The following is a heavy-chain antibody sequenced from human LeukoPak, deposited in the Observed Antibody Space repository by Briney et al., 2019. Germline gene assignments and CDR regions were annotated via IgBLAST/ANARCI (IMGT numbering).Heavy chain of an antibody. J-gene: IGHJ4*02. CDR1: GFTFSSYG. D-gene: IGHD3-3*01. V-gene: IGHV3-30*02. Sequence: GGSLRLSCAASGFTFSSYGMHWVRQAPGKGLEWVSFIRYDGSNKYCADSVKGRFTISRDNSKNTLYLQMNSLRAEDTAVYYCVKDYDFWSGYYSPTRGYFDYWGQGTLVTVSS. CDR2: IRYDGSNK. CDR3: VKDYDFWSGYYSPTRGYFDY.